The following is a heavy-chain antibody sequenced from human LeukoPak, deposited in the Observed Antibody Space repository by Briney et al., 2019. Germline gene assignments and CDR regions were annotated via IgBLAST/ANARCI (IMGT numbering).Heavy chain of an antibody. CDR1: GFTFSSYG. CDR2: IRYDGGNK. D-gene: IGHD3-22*01. J-gene: IGHJ4*02. CDR3: AKDFTNTPKYYYDSSGYYPSPD. V-gene: IGHV3-30*02. Sequence: PGGSLRLSCAASGFTFSSYGMHWVRQAPGKGLEWVAFIRYDGGNKYYADSVKGRFTISRDNSKNTLYLQMNSLRAEDTAVYYCAKDFTNTPKYYYDSSGYYPSPDWGQGTLVTVSS.